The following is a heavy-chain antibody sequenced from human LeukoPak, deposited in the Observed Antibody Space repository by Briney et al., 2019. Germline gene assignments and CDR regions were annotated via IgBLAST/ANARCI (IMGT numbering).Heavy chain of an antibody. CDR3: ARETYYYDTTYYYIKYFDS. V-gene: IGHV3-11*01. CDR1: GFSFNEYY. J-gene: IGHJ4*02. Sequence: GGSLRLSCAASGFSFNEYYMSWIRQAPGKGLEWVSYISSSGSTIYYADSVKGRLTISRDNANNSLYLHMNSLRAEDTAVYYCARETYYYDTTYYYIKYFDSWGQGTLVTVSS. CDR2: ISSSGSTI. D-gene: IGHD3-22*01.